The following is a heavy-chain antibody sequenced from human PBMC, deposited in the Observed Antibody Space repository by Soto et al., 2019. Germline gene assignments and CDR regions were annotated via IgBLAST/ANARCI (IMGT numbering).Heavy chain of an antibody. V-gene: IGHV3-23*01. CDR2: ISGSGGST. CDR1: GFTFSSYA. Sequence: PGGSLRLSCAASGFTFSSYAMSWVRQAPGKGLEWVSAISGSGGSTYYADSVKGRFTISRDNSKNTLYLQLNSLRAEDTALYYCARAPRHRYVEEYFDYWGQGTLVTVSS. D-gene: IGHD1-20*01. CDR3: ARAPRHRYVEEYFDY. J-gene: IGHJ4*02.